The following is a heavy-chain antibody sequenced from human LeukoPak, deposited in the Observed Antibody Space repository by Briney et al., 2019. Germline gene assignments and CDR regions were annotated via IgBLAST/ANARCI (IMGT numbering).Heavy chain of an antibody. D-gene: IGHD3/OR15-3a*01. J-gene: IGHJ2*01. Sequence: GGSLRLSCEASGFTFSGSDLHWVRQAAGEGLGWVSAIGRSGNTYYSGSAKGRFTISRDNAKNSLYLQINSLRAGDTALYYCAREMDDFSTGYGWNFDLWGRGTLVTVSS. V-gene: IGHV3-13*01. CDR3: AREMDDFSTGYGWNFDL. CDR2: IGRSGNT. CDR1: GFTFSGSD.